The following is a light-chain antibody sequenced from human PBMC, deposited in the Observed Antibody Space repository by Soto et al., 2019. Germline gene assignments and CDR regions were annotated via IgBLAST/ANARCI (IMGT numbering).Light chain of an antibody. J-gene: IGLJ1*01. CDR2: EVS. V-gene: IGLV2-8*01. CDR1: SSDVGGYNY. Sequence: QSALTQPASVSGSPGQSITISCTGTSSDVGGYNYVSWYQQRPGKAPKLMIYEVSKRPSGVPDRFSGSKSGNTASLTVSGLQAEDEADYYCSSYAGSNYVFGTGTKLTVL. CDR3: SSYAGSNYV.